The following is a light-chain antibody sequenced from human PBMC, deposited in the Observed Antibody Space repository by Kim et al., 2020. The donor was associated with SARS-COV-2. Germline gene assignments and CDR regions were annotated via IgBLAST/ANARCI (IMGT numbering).Light chain of an antibody. CDR1: QRVGDNY. CDR3: QRYGGSPPYT. J-gene: IGKJ2*01. Sequence: PGDRSHLSSRASQRVGDNYIAWYQHKPGQSPRLLIYGASRRASGAPDRFSGGGSGTDFTLTIDRLEPEDFAVYYCQRYGGSPPYTFGQGTKLEI. V-gene: IGKV3-20*01. CDR2: GAS.